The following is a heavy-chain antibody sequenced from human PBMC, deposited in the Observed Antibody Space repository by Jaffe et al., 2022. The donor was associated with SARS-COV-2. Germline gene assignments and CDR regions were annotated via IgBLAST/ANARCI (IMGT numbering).Heavy chain of an antibody. J-gene: IGHJ4*02. V-gene: IGHV4-34*01. CDR2: INHSGST. Sequence: QVQLQQWGAGLLKPSETLSLTCAVYGGSFSGYYWSWIRQPPGKGLEWIGEINHSGSTNYNPSLKSRVTISVDTSKNQFSLKLSSVTAADTAVYYCAFYGSGSYYYYFDYWGQGTLVTVSS. CDR3: AFYGSGSYYYYFDY. CDR1: GGSFSGYY. D-gene: IGHD3-10*01.